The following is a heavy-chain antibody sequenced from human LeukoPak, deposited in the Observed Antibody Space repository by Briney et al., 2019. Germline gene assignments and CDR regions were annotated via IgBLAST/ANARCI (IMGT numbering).Heavy chain of an antibody. J-gene: IGHJ3*02. CDR2: ISWSSRAS. Sequence: GGSLRLSCAVSGFIFDDYAMHWVRQAPGKGLEWVSGISWSSRASAYADSVKGRFTISRDNAKNSLYLQMNRLRLEDMALYYCVKDRSGGDFFTDAFDMWGQGTMVTVAS. D-gene: IGHD2-21*02. CDR3: VKDRSGGDFFTDAFDM. V-gene: IGHV3-9*03. CDR1: GFIFDDYA.